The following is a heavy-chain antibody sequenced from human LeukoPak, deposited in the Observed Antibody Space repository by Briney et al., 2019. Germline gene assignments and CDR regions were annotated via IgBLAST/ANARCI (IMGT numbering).Heavy chain of an antibody. CDR1: GFTFSSYG. J-gene: IGHJ3*02. CDR3: XRXXXXRXXHYADDAFDI. V-gene: IGHV3-23*01. Sequence: PGXSLRXXCTASGFTFSSYGMSWVRQAPGKGLEWVSGISASDGGTYYADSVKGRFTISRDNSKNTLYLQMNSLRAEDTAVYYCXRXXXXRXXHYADDAFDIWGQGTMVTVSS. CDR2: ISASDGGT. D-gene: IGHD4-17*01.